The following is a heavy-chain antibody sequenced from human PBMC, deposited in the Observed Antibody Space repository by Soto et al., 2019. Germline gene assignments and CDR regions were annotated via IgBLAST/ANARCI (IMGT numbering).Heavy chain of an antibody. CDR2: IYHSGST. J-gene: IGHJ3*02. V-gene: IGHV4-38-2*02. Sequence: PSETLSLTCAVSGYSISSGYYWGWIRQPPGKGLEWIGSIYHSGSTYYNPSLKSRVTISVDTSKNQFSLKLSSVTAADTAVYYCARDYAAVESFDIWGQGTMVTVSS. CDR3: ARDYAAVESFDI. D-gene: IGHD6-19*01. CDR1: GYSISSGYY.